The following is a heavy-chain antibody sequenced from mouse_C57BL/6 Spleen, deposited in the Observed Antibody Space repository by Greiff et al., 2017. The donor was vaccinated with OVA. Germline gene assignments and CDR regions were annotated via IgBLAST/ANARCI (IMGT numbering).Heavy chain of an antibody. CDR2: IYPGGGYT. CDR3: ARGAHYDTGGYYAMDY. D-gene: IGHD2-4*01. CDR1: GYTFTNYW. V-gene: IGHV1-63*01. J-gene: IGHJ4*01. Sequence: QVQLKESGAELVRPGTSVKMSCKASGYTFTNYWIGWAKQRPGHGLEWIGDIYPGGGYTNYNEKFKGKATLTADKSSSTAYMQCSSLTSEDSAIYYCARGAHYDTGGYYAMDYWGQGTSVTVSS.